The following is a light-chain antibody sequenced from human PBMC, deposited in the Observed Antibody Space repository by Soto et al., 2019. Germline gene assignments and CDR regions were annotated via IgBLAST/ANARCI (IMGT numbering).Light chain of an antibody. CDR1: SSDVGGYNY. J-gene: IGLJ1*01. CDR3: SSYRRRSTHYV. Sequence: SVLTQPASVSGSPGQSITISCTGTSSDVGGYNYVSWYQQHPDKAPKVMIYDVSSLPSGVSNRFSGSKSGNTASLTISGLQAEDEADYYCSSYRRRSTHYVFGTGTKVTVL. V-gene: IGLV2-14*01. CDR2: DVS.